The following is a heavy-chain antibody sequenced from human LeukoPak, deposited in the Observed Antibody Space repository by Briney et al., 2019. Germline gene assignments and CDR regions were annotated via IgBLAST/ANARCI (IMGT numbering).Heavy chain of an antibody. J-gene: IGHJ5*02. D-gene: IGHD6-19*01. CDR3: ASSKTNGDSSGWYAWFDP. V-gene: IGHV4-59*01. CDR1: GGPISSYY. Sequence: PSETLSLTCTVSGGPISSYYWSWIRQPPGKGLEWIGYIYYSGNTKYNPSLKSRVSISVDTSKNQFSLKLSSATAADTAVYYCASSKTNGDSSGWYAWFDPWGQGTLVTVSS. CDR2: IYYSGNT.